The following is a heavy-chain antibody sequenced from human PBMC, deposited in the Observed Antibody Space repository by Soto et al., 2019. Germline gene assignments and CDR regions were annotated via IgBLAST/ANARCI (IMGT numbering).Heavy chain of an antibody. CDR3: ARLEGLATISYYFDF. J-gene: IGHJ4*02. CDR1: GGSFSGYY. D-gene: IGHD3-9*01. Sequence: SETLSLTCAVYGGSFSGYYLSWIRQPPGKGLEWIGEINHSGSTNYNPSLKTRVTISVDTSKNQFSLKLNSVTAADSAVYFCARLEGLATISYYFDFWGPGALVTVSS. V-gene: IGHV4-34*01. CDR2: INHSGST.